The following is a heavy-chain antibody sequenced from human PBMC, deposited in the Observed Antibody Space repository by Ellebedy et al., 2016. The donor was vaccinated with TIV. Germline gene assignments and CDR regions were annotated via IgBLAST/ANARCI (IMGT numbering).Heavy chain of an antibody. J-gene: IGHJ6*02. Sequence: AASVKVSCKASGYTFTTYDINWVRQAAGQGLEWMGWMNPNSGNTGYAQKFQGRVTMTRNTSISTAYMELSSLRSEDTAVYYCARALDLVGAYGMDVWGQGTTVTVSS. CDR2: MNPNSGNT. D-gene: IGHD1-26*01. V-gene: IGHV1-8*01. CDR3: ARALDLVGAYGMDV. CDR1: GYTFTTYD.